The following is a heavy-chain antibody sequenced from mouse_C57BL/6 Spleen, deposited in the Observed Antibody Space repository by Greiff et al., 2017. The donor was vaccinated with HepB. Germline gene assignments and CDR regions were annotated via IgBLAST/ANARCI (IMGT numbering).Heavy chain of an antibody. Sequence: VQLQQSGAELARPGASVKMSCKASGYTFTSYTMHWVKQRPGQGLEWIGYINPSSGYTKYNQKFKDKATLTADKSSSTAYMQLSSLTSEDSAVYYCARDGYDGRPFAYWGQGTLVTVSA. CDR2: INPSSGYT. J-gene: IGHJ3*01. V-gene: IGHV1-4*01. D-gene: IGHD2-2*01. CDR3: ARDGYDGRPFAY. CDR1: GYTFTSYT.